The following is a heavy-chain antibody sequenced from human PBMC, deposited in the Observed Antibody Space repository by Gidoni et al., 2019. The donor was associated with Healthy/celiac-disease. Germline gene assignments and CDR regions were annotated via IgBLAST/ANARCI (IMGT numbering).Heavy chain of an antibody. V-gene: IGHV4-38-2*02. J-gene: IGHJ4*02. CDR3: ARDKVVDSSGWYPDY. CDR1: GYSISSGYY. CDR2: IYHSGST. Sequence: QVQLQESGPGLVTPSETLSLTCAVSGYSISSGYYWGWIRQPPGKGLEWIGSIYHSGSTYYNPSLKGRVTISVDTSKNQFSLKLSSVTAADTAVYYCARDKVVDSSGWYPDYWGQGTLVTVSS. D-gene: IGHD6-19*01.